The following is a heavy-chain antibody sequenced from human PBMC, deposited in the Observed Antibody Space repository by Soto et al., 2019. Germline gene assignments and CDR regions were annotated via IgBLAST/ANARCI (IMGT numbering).Heavy chain of an antibody. V-gene: IGHV1-24*01. CDR1: VYTLTELS. CDR2: FDPEDGET. J-gene: IGHJ4*02. Sequence: GASVKVSCKVSVYTLTELSMHWVRQAPGKGLEWMGGFDPEDGETIYAQKFQGRVTMTVDTSTDTAYMELSSLRSEDTAVYYCATVTQPFLTYYYDSSGYYHFDYWGQGTLVTVSS. CDR3: ATVTQPFLTYYYDSSGYYHFDY. D-gene: IGHD3-22*01.